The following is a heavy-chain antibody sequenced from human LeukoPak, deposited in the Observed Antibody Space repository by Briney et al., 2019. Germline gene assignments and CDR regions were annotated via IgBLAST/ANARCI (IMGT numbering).Heavy chain of an antibody. CDR1: GYTFTSYA. Sequence: ASVKVSCKASGYTFTSYAMHWVRQAPGQRLEWMGWINAGNGNTKYSQKFQGRVTITRDTSASTAYVELSSLRSEDTAVYYCAREGYADFRNFDYWGQGTLLTVSS. J-gene: IGHJ4*02. CDR3: AREGYADFRNFDY. D-gene: IGHD4-17*01. CDR2: INAGNGNT. V-gene: IGHV1-3*01.